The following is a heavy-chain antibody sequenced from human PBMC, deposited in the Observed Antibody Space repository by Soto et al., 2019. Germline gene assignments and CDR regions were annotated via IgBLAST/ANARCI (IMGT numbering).Heavy chain of an antibody. CDR2: MNPNSGNT. CDR1: GYTFTSYD. V-gene: IGHV1-8*01. Sequence: QVQLVQSGAEVKKPGASVKLSCKASGYTFTSYDINWVRQATGQGLEWMGWMNPNSGNTGYAQKFQGRVTMTRNTSISTAYMELSSLRSEDTAVYYCARGIAARRLHAFDIWGQGTMVTVSS. CDR3: ARGIAARRLHAFDI. D-gene: IGHD6-6*01. J-gene: IGHJ3*02.